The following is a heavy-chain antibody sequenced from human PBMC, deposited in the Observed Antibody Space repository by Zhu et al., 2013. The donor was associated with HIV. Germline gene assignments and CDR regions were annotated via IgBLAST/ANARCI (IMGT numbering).Heavy chain of an antibody. CDR2: INPKSGGT. D-gene: IGHD2-15*01. CDR3: ARALTRTLSMNNGRAALDL. V-gene: IGHV1-2*02. CDR1: GYSFTGYY. J-gene: IGHJ4*02. Sequence: QVQLVQSGAEVKKPGASVKVSCQASGYSFTGYYIHWVRQAPGQGLEWMGWINPKSGGTKYAQKFQGRVTMTRDTSISTAYMELSRLRSDDTAVYFCARALTRTLSMNNGRAALDLWGQGTDLTVST.